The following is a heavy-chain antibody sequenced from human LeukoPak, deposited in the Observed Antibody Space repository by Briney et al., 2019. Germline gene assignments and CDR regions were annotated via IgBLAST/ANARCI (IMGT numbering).Heavy chain of an antibody. Sequence: SQTLSLTCTVSGGSISSGDYYWSGIRQPPGKGLEWIGYIYYSGSTYYNPSLKSRVTISVDTSKNQFSLKLSSVTAADTAVYYCARDGLYSGYDFGGKSSWFDPWGQGTLVTVSS. J-gene: IGHJ5*02. CDR1: GGSISSGDYY. V-gene: IGHV4-30-4*08. D-gene: IGHD5-12*01. CDR3: ARDGLYSGYDFGGKSSWFDP. CDR2: IYYSGST.